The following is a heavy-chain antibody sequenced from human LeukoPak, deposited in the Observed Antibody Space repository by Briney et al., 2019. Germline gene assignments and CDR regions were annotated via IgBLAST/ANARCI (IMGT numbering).Heavy chain of an antibody. J-gene: IGHJ6*02. CDR2: INPSGGST. V-gene: IGHV1-46*01. CDR1: GYTFTSYY. CDR3: ATTVVAATSSNYYGMDV. D-gene: IGHD2-15*01. Sequence: ASVKVSFKASGYTFTSYYMHWERQAPGRGLEWMGIINPSGGSTSYAQKFQGRVTMTRDTSTSTVYMELSSLRSEDTAVYYCATTVVAATSSNYYGMDVWGQGTTVTVSS.